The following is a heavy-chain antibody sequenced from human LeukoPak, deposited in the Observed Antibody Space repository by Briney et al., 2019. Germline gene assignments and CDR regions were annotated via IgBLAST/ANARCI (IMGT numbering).Heavy chain of an antibody. CDR1: GYTFTSYA. D-gene: IGHD6-19*01. CDR3: ARAWTPDIAVAGIFDS. CDR2: INAGNGNT. J-gene: IGHJ4*02. V-gene: IGHV1-3*01. Sequence: ASVKVSCRASGYTFTSYAMHWVRQAPGQRLEWMGWINAGNGNTKYSQKFQGRVTITRDTSASTAYMELSSLRSEDTAVYYCARAWTPDIAVAGIFDSWGQGALVTVSS.